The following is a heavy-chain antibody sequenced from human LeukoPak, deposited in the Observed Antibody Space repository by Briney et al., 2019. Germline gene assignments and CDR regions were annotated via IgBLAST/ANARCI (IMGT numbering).Heavy chain of an antibody. Sequence: ASVKVSCKASGYTFTGYYMHWVRQAPGQGLEWMGWINPNSGGTNYAQKFQGRVTMTRDTSISTAYMELSRLRSDDTAVYYCAREKGSGWSHAFDIWGQGTMVTVSS. J-gene: IGHJ3*02. D-gene: IGHD6-19*01. CDR3: AREKGSGWSHAFDI. CDR1: GYTFTGYY. CDR2: INPNSGGT. V-gene: IGHV1-2*02.